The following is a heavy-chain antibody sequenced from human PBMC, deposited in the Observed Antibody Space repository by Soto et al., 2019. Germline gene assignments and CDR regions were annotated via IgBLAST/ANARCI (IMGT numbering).Heavy chain of an antibody. Sequence: QVQLVETGGGLVEPGGSLRLSCAASGFSVGDNYMTWIRQAPGKGLEWLSYSSSSGGYTNYADSVKGRFTISRDNAKNSLYLHMDSLRAEDTAVYLCARSSGRRHVFTFDYGLDVWGQGTTVTVSS. J-gene: IGHJ6*02. CDR2: SSSSGGYT. CDR1: GFSVGDNY. CDR3: ARSSGRRHVFTFDYGLDV. D-gene: IGHD3-16*01. V-gene: IGHV3-11*06.